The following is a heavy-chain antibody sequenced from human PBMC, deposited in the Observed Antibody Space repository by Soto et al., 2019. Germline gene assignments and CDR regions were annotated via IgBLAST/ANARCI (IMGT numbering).Heavy chain of an antibody. Sequence: PAGSLRLSCVASRFTFSNFGLNWVRQAPGKGLEWVSSISSSDKYIYYADSVKGRFTISRDNAKNSLSLQMNSLRADDTAVYYCARVFCRGDCYSPLDYWGQGTLVTVSS. CDR2: ISSSDKYI. CDR1: RFTFSNFG. J-gene: IGHJ4*02. V-gene: IGHV3-21*01. CDR3: ARVFCRGDCYSPLDY. D-gene: IGHD2-21*02.